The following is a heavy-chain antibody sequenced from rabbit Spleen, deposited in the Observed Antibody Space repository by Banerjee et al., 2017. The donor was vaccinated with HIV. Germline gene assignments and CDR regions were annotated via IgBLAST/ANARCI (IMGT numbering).Heavy chain of an antibody. CDR1: GVSFSSDQY. Sequence: QSLEESGGALVTPGGTLTLTCTASGVSFSSDQYMCWVRQAPGKGLEWISCIAGSSSDFTYSASWAKGRFTISKTSSTTVTLQMTSLTAADTATYFCARDTGSSFSSYGMDLWGPGTLVTVS. J-gene: IGHJ6*01. D-gene: IGHD8-1*01. CDR3: ARDTGSSFSSYGMDL. V-gene: IGHV1S40*01. CDR2: IAGSSSDFT.